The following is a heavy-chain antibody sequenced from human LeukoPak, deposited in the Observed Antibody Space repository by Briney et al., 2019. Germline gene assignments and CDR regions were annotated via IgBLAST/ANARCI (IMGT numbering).Heavy chain of an antibody. J-gene: IGHJ4*02. Sequence: PAGRSLILSCAASGFTFDDYAMHWVRQAPGKGLEWVSGISWNSGSIGYADSVKGRFTISRDNAKNSLYLQMNSLRAEDTALYYCAKGGHALDYWGQGTLVTVSS. CDR2: ISWNSGSI. V-gene: IGHV3-9*01. CDR3: AKGGHALDY. D-gene: IGHD2-8*01. CDR1: GFTFDDYA.